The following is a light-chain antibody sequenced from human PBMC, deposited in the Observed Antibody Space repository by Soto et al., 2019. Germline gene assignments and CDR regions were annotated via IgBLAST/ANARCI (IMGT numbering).Light chain of an antibody. J-gene: IGLJ1*01. CDR1: SSDVGGYDF. CDR3: SSYSISTAYL. CDR2: EVS. Sequence: QSVLTQPASVSGSLGQSITISCTGTSSDVGGYDFVSWYQQLPGKAPKLMIHEVSYRPSGVSNRFSGSKSGSTASLTISGLQAEDEADYFCSSYSISTAYLFGTGTKVTVL. V-gene: IGLV2-14*01.